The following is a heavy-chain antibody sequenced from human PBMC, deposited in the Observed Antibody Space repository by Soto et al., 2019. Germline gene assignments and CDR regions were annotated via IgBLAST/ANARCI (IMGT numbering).Heavy chain of an antibody. J-gene: IGHJ5*02. D-gene: IGHD7-27*01. Sequence: GGSLRLSCAASGFIFSGYGMHWVRQAPGKGPEWVAMIWYDGTNRYYADSVKGRFTISRDNSKNTLYLQMNSLRAEDTAVYYCARDRGTGDYNFFDPWGQGTLVTVSS. CDR3: ARDRGTGDYNFFDP. V-gene: IGHV3-33*01. CDR2: IWYDGTNR. CDR1: GFIFSGYG.